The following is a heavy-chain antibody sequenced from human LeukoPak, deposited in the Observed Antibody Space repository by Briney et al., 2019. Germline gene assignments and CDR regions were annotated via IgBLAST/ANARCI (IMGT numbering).Heavy chain of an antibody. J-gene: IGHJ6*02. CDR3: ARHLAVTTWGYYYGMDV. CDR2: IYYSGST. CDR1: GGSISSYY. V-gene: IGHV4-59*08. Sequence: SETLSLTCTVSGGSISSYYWSWVRQPPGKGLEWVGYIYYSGSTNYNPSLKSRVTISVDTSKNQFSLKLSSVTAADTAVYYCARHLAVTTWGYYYGMDVWGQGTTVTVSS. D-gene: IGHD4-11*01.